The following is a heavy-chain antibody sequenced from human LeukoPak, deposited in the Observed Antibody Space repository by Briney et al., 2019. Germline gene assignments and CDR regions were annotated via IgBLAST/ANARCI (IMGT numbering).Heavy chain of an antibody. V-gene: IGHV3-23*01. Sequence: GGSLRLSCAASGFTFSSYAMSWVRQAPGKGLEWVSAISGSGGSTYYADSVKGRFTISRDTSKNTLYLQMNSLRAEDTAVYYCAKSISRPYYMDVWGKGTTVTVSS. J-gene: IGHJ6*03. D-gene: IGHD3-3*02. CDR2: ISGSGGST. CDR3: AKSISRPYYMDV. CDR1: GFTFSSYA.